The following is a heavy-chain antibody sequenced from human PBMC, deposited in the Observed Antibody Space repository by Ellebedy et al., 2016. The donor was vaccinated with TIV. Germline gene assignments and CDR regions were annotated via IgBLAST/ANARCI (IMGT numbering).Heavy chain of an antibody. Sequence: GGSLRLXXAASGFTFSSCWMRWVRQAPGKGLEWVATTNEDGSEKYYVDSVRGRFSISRDNARNSLFLQMNSLRVEDTAVYYCAGEILLRDNRDTSPYSGYWGQGTLVTVSS. V-gene: IGHV3-7*01. D-gene: IGHD3-22*01. CDR1: GFTFSSCW. CDR2: TNEDGSEK. CDR3: AGEILLRDNRDTSPYSGY. J-gene: IGHJ4*02.